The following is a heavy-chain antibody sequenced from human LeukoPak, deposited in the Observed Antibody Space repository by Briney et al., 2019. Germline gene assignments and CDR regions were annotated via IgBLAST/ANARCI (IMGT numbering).Heavy chain of an antibody. CDR3: ATGRAGYLGYFDY. CDR2: IYYSGST. J-gene: IGHJ4*02. D-gene: IGHD5-18*01. Sequence: PSETLSLTCTVSGGPISSYYWSWIRQPPGKGLEWIGYIYYSGSTNYNPSLKSRVTISVDTSKNQFSLKLSSVTAADTAVYYCATGRAGYLGYFDYWGQGTLVTVSS. V-gene: IGHV4-59*01. CDR1: GGPISSYY.